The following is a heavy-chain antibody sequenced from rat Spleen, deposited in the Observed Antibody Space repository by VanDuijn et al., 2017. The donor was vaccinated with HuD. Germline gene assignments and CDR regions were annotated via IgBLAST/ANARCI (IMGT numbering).Heavy chain of an antibody. Sequence: EVQLVESGGGLVQPGRSLKLSCAASGFTFSGFPMAWVRQAPKRGLEWVASITSGGGDTYYPDSVKGRFTISRNNAENTVYLQMDSLRSEDTATYYCAVAGYGYWGQGVMVTVSS. J-gene: IGHJ2*01. CDR2: ITSGGGDT. V-gene: IGHV5S13*01. CDR1: GFTFSGFP. D-gene: IGHD1-7*01. CDR3: AVAGYGY.